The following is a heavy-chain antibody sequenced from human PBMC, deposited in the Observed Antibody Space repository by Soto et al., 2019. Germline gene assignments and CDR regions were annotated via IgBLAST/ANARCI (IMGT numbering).Heavy chain of an antibody. V-gene: IGHV4-4*07. D-gene: IGHD6-19*01. Sequence: PSETLSLTCSVSGADINTYSWTWIRQPSWKGLEWIGRIYTSASINYNPSLKGRVTLSVDTSTNQVSLRLASVTAADTAIYYCARDREAGYNFYYGMDVWGQATTVTVSS. CDR3: ARDREAGYNFYYGMDV. CDR2: IYTSASI. CDR1: GADINTYS. J-gene: IGHJ6*02.